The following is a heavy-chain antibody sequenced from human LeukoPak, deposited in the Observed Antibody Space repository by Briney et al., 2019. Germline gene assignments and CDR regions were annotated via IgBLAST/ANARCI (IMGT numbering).Heavy chain of an antibody. CDR2: IYVTGN. V-gene: IGHV4-59*08. J-gene: IGHJ6*03. CDR3: ARHIGGGIEDMDV. Sequence: PSETLSLTCTVSGGSIGTYYWSWVRQSPGKGLEWIGYIYVTGNRYNPYLQSRVTTSVDTSRNQFFLKMSSVTAADTAVYYCARHIGGGIEDMDVRGKGTKVTVSS. CDR1: GGSIGTYY. D-gene: IGHD3-16*02.